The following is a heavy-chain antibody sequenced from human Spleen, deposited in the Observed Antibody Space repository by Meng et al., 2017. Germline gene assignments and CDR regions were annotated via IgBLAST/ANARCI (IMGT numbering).Heavy chain of an antibody. D-gene: IGHD6-13*01. Sequence: GESLKISCKGSGYSFTTFWIGWVRQMPGKGLEWMGIIYPGDSHTRYSPSFQGQVTISVDKSISTAYLQWSSLKASDTAIYYCARQASLIVATANLDYWGQGTLVTVSS. CDR3: ARQASLIVATANLDY. J-gene: IGHJ4*02. CDR1: GYSFTTFW. CDR2: IYPGDSHT. V-gene: IGHV5-51*01.